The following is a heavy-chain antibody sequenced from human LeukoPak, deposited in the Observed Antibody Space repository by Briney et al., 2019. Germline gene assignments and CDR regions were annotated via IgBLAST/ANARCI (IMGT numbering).Heavy chain of an antibody. CDR2: IWYDGSNK. Sequence: PGRSLRLSCAASGFTFSSYGMHWVRQAPGKGLEWVAVIWYDGSNKYYADSVKGRFTISRDNSKNTLYLQMNSLRAEDTAVYYCARDYYDSSGYFNFDYWGQGTLVTVSS. D-gene: IGHD3-22*01. V-gene: IGHV3-33*01. CDR1: GFTFSSYG. J-gene: IGHJ4*02. CDR3: ARDYYDSSGYFNFDY.